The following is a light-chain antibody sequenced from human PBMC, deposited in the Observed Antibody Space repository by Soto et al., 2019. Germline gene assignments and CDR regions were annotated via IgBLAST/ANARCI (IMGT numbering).Light chain of an antibody. CDR1: QNIAIY. CDR3: QQRKNWPPVT. V-gene: IGKV3-11*01. Sequence: ETVLTQSPATLSLSPGDRATLSCRASQNIAIYLAWYQQKPGQPPRLLIFDASNRATGIPARFSGSGSGTDFTLTISSLEPEDFAVYYCQQRKNWPPVTFGGGTNVEIK. J-gene: IGKJ4*01. CDR2: DAS.